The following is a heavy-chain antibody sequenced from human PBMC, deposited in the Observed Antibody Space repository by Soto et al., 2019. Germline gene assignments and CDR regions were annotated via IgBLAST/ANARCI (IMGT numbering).Heavy chain of an antibody. CDR3: ARSGGSGWSSAEYFQH. Sequence: ASVKVSCKASGYTFTGYYMHWVRQAPGQGLEWMGWINPNSGGTNYAQKFQGWVTMTRDTSISTAYMELSRLRSDDTAVYYCARSGGSGWSSAEYFQHWGQGTLVTVPS. V-gene: IGHV1-2*04. D-gene: IGHD6-19*01. J-gene: IGHJ1*01. CDR1: GYTFTGYY. CDR2: INPNSGGT.